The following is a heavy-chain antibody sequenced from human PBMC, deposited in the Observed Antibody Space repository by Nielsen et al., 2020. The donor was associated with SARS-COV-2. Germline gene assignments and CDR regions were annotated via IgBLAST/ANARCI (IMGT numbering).Heavy chain of an antibody. Sequence: SVKVSCKASGYTFINHDINWVRQAPGQGLEWMGGIIPIFGTANYAQKFQGRVTITADESTSTAYMELSSLRSEDTAVYYCARTGSYDSSGYYFDYWGQGTLVTVSS. CDR1: GYTFINHD. D-gene: IGHD3-22*01. CDR3: ARTGSYDSSGYYFDY. J-gene: IGHJ4*02. CDR2: IIPIFGTA. V-gene: IGHV1-69*13.